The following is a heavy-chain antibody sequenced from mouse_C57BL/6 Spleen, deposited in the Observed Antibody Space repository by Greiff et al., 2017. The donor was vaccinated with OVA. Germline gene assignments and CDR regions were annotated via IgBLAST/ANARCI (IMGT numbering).Heavy chain of an antibody. V-gene: IGHV1-76*01. CDR2: IYPGSGHT. CDR3: ARGEEGYCGGFAY. Sequence: VQLQQSGAELVRPGASVKLSCKASGYTFTDYYINWVKQRPGQGLAWIARIYPGSGHTYYNEKFKGKATLTAEKSSSTAYMQLSSLTSEDAAVYFWARGEEGYCGGFAYWGQGTLVTVSA. D-gene: IGHD1-2*01. CDR1: GYTFTDYY. J-gene: IGHJ3*01.